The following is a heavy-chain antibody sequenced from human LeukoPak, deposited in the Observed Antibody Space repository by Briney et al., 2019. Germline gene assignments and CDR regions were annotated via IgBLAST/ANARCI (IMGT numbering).Heavy chain of an antibody. J-gene: IGHJ4*02. D-gene: IGHD3-3*01. CDR1: GGSISSSSYY. CDR2: IYYSGST. CDR3: AGGSYYDFWSGYYRNDY. Sequence: SETLSLTRTVSGGSISSSSYYWGWIRQPPGKGLEWIGSIYYSGSTYYNPSLKSRVTISVDTSKNQFSLKLSSVTAADTAVYYCAGGSYYDFWSGYYRNDYWGQGTLVTVSS. V-gene: IGHV4-39*07.